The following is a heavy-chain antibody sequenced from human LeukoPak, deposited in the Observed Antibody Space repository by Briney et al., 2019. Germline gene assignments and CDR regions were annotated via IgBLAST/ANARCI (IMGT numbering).Heavy chain of an antibody. V-gene: IGHV3-11*01. CDR2: ISSSGSTI. Sequence: GGSLRLSCAASGFTLSDYYMSWIRQAPGKGLEWVSYISSSGSTIYCADSVKGRFTISRDNAKNSLYLQMNSLRAEDTAVYYCARAVKIWFGELYVDYWGQGTLVTVSS. D-gene: IGHD3-10*01. CDR1: GFTLSDYY. CDR3: ARAVKIWFGELYVDY. J-gene: IGHJ4*02.